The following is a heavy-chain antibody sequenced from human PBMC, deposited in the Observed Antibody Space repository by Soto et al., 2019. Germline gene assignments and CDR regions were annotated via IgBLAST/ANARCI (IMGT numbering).Heavy chain of an antibody. CDR1: GYTFTSYD. Sequence: ASVKVSCKASGYTFTSYDIYWVRQATGQGLGWMGWMNPNTGNSGYAQKFQGRVTMTSDTSISTAHMELSSLRSEDTAVYYCARRAETNGWNGFGADKYYFDFWGQGTLVNVS. D-gene: IGHD1-1*01. CDR2: MNPNTGNS. V-gene: IGHV1-8*01. CDR3: ARRAETNGWNGFGADKYYFDF. J-gene: IGHJ4*02.